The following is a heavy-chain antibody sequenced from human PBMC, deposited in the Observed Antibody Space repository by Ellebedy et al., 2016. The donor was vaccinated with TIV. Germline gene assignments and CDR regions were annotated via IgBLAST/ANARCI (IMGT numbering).Heavy chain of an antibody. CDR1: RGTFSSYA. Sequence: AASVKVSCKASRGTFSSYAIGWVRQAPGQGLEWMGGIIPTFGTANYAQKFQGRVTITADESTSTVYMELSSLKSEDTAVYYCVAEPYASGPFGPRYFYYGMDVWGQGTTVTVSS. V-gene: IGHV1-69*13. J-gene: IGHJ6*02. D-gene: IGHD6-25*01. CDR2: IIPTFGTA. CDR3: VAEPYASGPFGPRYFYYGMDV.